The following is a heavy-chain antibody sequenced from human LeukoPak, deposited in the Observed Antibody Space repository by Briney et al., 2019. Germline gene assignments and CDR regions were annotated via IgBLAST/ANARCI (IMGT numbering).Heavy chain of an antibody. Sequence: GGSLRLSCVASGFRFTSSWMSWVRQAPEKGLEFVANINQDGSTKNHLDSVKGRFTVSRDNAKNSLYLQMNSVRVEDTAVYYCARDPGSSAFDIWGQGTMVTVSS. V-gene: IGHV3-7*01. CDR2: INQDGSTK. CDR3: ARDPGSSAFDI. CDR1: GFRFTSSW. J-gene: IGHJ3*02. D-gene: IGHD3-10*01.